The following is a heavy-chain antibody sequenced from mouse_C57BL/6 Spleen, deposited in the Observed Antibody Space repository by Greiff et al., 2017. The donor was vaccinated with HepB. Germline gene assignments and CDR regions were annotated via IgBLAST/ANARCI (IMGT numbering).Heavy chain of an antibody. CDR1: GYTFTDYE. D-gene: IGHD2-5*01. Sequence: QVQLKQSGAELVRPGASVTLSCKASGYTFTDYEMHWVKQTPVHGLEWIGAIDPETGGTAYNQKFKGKAILTADKSSSTAYMELRSLTSEDSAVYYCTTYYSNPYYYAMDYWGQGTSVTVSS. J-gene: IGHJ4*01. V-gene: IGHV1-15*01. CDR2: IDPETGGT. CDR3: TTYYSNPYYYAMDY.